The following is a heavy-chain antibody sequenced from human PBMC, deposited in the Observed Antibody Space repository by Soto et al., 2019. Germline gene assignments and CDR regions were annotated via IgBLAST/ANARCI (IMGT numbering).Heavy chain of an antibody. CDR3: ARHPSGPTTVIGDYYYGMDV. J-gene: IGHJ6*02. CDR1: EFTLTSYY. D-gene: IGHD4-17*01. Sequence: GGPMRHSCAASEFTLTSYYMHWVRQATGKDLDWVSAIGTAGDTYYPGSVKGRFTISRENAKNSLYLQMNSLRAEDTAVYYCARHPSGPTTVIGDYYYGMDVWGQGTKVTVS. V-gene: IGHV3-13*01. CDR2: IGTAGDT.